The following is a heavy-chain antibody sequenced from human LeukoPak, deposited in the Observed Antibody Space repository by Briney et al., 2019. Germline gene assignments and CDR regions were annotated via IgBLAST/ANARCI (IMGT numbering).Heavy chain of an antibody. Sequence: PSETLSLTCTVSGGSISSSSYYWGWIRQPPGKGLEWIGSIYYSGSTYYNPSLKSRVTISVDTSKNQFSLKLSSVTAADTAVYYCARWGCVKEQQLVCTYHDAFDIWGQGTMVTASS. V-gene: IGHV4-39*07. J-gene: IGHJ3*02. CDR1: GGSISSSSYY. CDR3: ARWGCVKEQQLVCTYHDAFDI. D-gene: IGHD6-13*01. CDR2: IYYSGST.